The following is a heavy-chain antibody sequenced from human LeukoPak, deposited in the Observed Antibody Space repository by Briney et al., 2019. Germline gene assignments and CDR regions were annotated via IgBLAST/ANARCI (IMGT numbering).Heavy chain of an antibody. J-gene: IGHJ5*02. CDR3: AHSTGHIVVVTAIQNWFDP. D-gene: IGHD2-21*02. Sequence: SGPTLVNPTQTLTLTCTFSGFSLSTSGVVVGWIRQPPGKALEWLALIYWNDDKRYSPSLKSRLTITKDTSKNQVVLTMTNMDPVDTATYYCAHSTGHIVVVTAIQNWFDPWGQGTLVTVSS. CDR2: IYWNDDK. CDR1: GFSLSTSGVV. V-gene: IGHV2-5*01.